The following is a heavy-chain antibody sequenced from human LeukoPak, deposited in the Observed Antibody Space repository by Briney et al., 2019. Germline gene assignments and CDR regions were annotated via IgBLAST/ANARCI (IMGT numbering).Heavy chain of an antibody. D-gene: IGHD2-15*01. J-gene: IGHJ4*02. CDR2: ISSSGTTI. V-gene: IGHV3-48*04. CDR1: GFTFSSYS. CDR3: ARDLFSGRGAIDC. Sequence: PGGSLRLSCAASGFTFSSYSMNWVRQAPGKGLEWVSYISSSGTTIYYADSVRGRFTFSRDNAKNSLYLQMNSLRAEDTAVYYCARDLFSGRGAIDCWGQGTLVTVSS.